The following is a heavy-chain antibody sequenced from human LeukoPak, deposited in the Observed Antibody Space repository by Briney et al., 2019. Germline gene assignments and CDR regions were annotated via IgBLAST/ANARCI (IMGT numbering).Heavy chain of an antibody. CDR3: TKGNAPGSLYYFDH. V-gene: IGHV3-23*01. CDR1: GFTFSNYA. D-gene: IGHD1-1*01. CDR2: ISGSGGNT. J-gene: IGHJ4*02. Sequence: GGSLRLSCAASGFTFSNYAMRWVRQAPGKGVEWVSGISGSGGNTFYTDSVKGRFTISRDNSKNALFLQMNSLRAEDTAIYYCTKGNAPGSLYYFDHWGQGTLVTVSS.